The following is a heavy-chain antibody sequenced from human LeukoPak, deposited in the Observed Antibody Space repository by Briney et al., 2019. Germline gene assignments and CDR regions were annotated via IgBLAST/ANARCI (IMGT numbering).Heavy chain of an antibody. D-gene: IGHD6-19*01. CDR3: TRDLKAGNRGH. CDR1: GFTVGDFA. J-gene: IGHJ1*01. CDR2: IRSKGYGGTT. Sequence: GGSLRLSCTASGFTVGDFAMSWFRQAPGKGLEWVGIIRSKGYGGTTEYAASVKGRFTISRDDSKSIAYLQMNSLKTEDTAVYYCTRDLKAGNRGHWGQGTLVTVSS. V-gene: IGHV3-49*03.